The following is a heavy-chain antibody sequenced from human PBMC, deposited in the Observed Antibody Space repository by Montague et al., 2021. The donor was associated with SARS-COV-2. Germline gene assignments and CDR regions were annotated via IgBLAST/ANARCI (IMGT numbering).Heavy chain of an antibody. CDR1: GGSIRTSSYY. D-gene: IGHD4-17*01. CDR3: AMRGGALDAFDI. V-gene: IGHV4-39*01. Sequence: SETLSLTCTVSGGSIRTSSYYWGWIRQPPGKGLDWIGSIYYSGSTYYNPSLNSRATISVDTSKNQFSLKLSSVTAAAAAVYYCAMRGGALDAFDIWGQGTMVIVSS. CDR2: IYYSGST. J-gene: IGHJ3*02.